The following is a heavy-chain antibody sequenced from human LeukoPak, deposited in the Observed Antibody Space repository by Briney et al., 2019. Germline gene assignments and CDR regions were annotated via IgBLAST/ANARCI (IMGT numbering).Heavy chain of an antibody. J-gene: IGHJ6*03. V-gene: IGHV4-39*01. CDR1: GGSISSSSYY. D-gene: IGHD3-10*01. CDR2: IYYSGST. Sequence: KASETLSLTCTVSGGSISSSSYYWGWIRQPPGKGLEWIGSIYYSGSTYYNPSLKSRVTISVDTSKNQFSLKLSSVTAADTAVYYCARHHPEGVTRGNYYYYMDVWGKGTTVTISS. CDR3: ARHHPEGVTRGNYYYYMDV.